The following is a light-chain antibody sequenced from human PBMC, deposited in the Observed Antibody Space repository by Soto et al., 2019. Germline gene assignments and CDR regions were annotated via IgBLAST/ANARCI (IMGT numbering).Light chain of an antibody. CDR1: SSDVGFYNY. CDR3: GSYTSSSTVV. J-gene: IGLJ2*01. CDR2: DVS. V-gene: IGLV2-14*01. Sequence: QSALTQPASVSGPPGQSITISCTGTSSDVGFYNYVSWYQQHPGKAPKLIIYDVSNRPSGVSNRFSGSKSGNTASLTISGLQAEDAADYYCGSYTSSSTVVFGGGTKLTVL.